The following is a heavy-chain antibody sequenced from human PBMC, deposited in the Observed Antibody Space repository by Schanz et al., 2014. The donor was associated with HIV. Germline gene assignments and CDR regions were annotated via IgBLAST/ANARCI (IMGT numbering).Heavy chain of an antibody. CDR1: GYTFISYG. V-gene: IGHV1-18*01. CDR3: ARGGRGDNYYYYGMDV. Sequence: QVQLVQSGTEVKKPGASVKVSCKASGYTFISYGISWVRQAPGQGLEWMGWISAYNGNTNYAQKFQGRLTMTTDTSTSTAYMELRSLRSDDTAVYYCARGGRGDNYYYYGMDVWGQGTTVTVSS. J-gene: IGHJ6*02. D-gene: IGHD7-27*01. CDR2: ISAYNGNT.